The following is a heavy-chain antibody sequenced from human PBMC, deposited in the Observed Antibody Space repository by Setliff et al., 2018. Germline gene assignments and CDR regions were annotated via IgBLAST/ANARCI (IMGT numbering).Heavy chain of an antibody. V-gene: IGHV7-4-1*02. CDR1: GYSFTSYA. D-gene: IGHD3-22*01. Sequence: ASVKVSCKASGYSFTSYAMNWVRQAPAQGLEWMGWINTNTGNPTYAQGFTGRFVFSLDTSVSTAYLQISSLKAEDTAVYYCAKSPPGYYGSSGWHQRNYYMDVWGKGTTVTVSS. CDR2: INTNTGNP. J-gene: IGHJ6*03. CDR3: AKSPPGYYGSSGWHQRNYYMDV.